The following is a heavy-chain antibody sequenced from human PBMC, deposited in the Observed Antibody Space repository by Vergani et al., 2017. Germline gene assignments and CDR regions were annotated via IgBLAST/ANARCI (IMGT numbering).Heavy chain of an antibody. J-gene: IGHJ3*02. CDR2: ISGSGGST. Sequence: EVQLLESGGGLVQPGGSLRLSCAASGFTFSSYGMSWVRQAPGKGLEWVSSISGSGGSTYYADSVKGRFTISRDNSKNTLYLQMNSLRAEDTAVYYCALTGSAGGSYRCAFDIWGQGTMVTVSS. CDR1: GFTFSSYG. CDR3: ALTGSAGGSYRCAFDI. V-gene: IGHV3-23*01. D-gene: IGHD1-26*01.